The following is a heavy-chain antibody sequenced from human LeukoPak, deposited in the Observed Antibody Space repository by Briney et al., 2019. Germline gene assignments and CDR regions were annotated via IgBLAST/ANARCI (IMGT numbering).Heavy chain of an antibody. V-gene: IGHV3-23*01. CDR2: ISGSGGST. CDR3: AKFPSRVTMVRGAKGGGYYFDY. CDR1: GFTFSSYA. Sequence: GGSLRLSCAASGFTFSSYAMSWVRQAPGKGLEWVSAISGSGGSTYYADSVKGRFTISRDNSKNTLYLQMSSLRAEDTAVYYCAKFPSRVTMVRGAKGGGYYFDYWGQGTLVTVSS. D-gene: IGHD3-10*01. J-gene: IGHJ4*02.